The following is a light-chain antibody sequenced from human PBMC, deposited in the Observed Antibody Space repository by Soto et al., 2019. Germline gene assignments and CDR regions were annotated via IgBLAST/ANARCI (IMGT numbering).Light chain of an antibody. CDR1: QSVSSN. Sequence: EIVMKQSPATLSVSPGERATLSCRASQSVSSNLAWYQQKPGQAPRLLIYGASTRATGITARFSGSGSETEYILTISSLQAEDFAVYYCQQYNNGPPWTFGQGTKVEIK. J-gene: IGKJ1*01. CDR2: GAS. CDR3: QQYNNGPPWT. V-gene: IGKV3-15*01.